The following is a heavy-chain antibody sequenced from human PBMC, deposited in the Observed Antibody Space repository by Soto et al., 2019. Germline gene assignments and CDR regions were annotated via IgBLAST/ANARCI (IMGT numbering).Heavy chain of an antibody. V-gene: IGHV4-31*03. CDR1: GGPISSGGYY. J-gene: IGHJ6*02. D-gene: IGHD3-22*01. CDR3: ARDSYYYDSSGYYRDSYYYGMDV. CDR2: IYYSGST. Sequence: SETLSLTCTVSGGPISSGGYYWSWIRQHPGKGLEWIGYIYYSGSTYYNPSLKSRVTISVDTSKNQFSLKLSSVTAADTAVYYCARDSYYYDSSGYYRDSYYYGMDVWGQGTTVTVSS.